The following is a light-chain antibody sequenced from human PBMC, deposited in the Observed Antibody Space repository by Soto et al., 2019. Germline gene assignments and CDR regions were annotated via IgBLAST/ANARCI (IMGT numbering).Light chain of an antibody. J-gene: IGLJ1*01. V-gene: IGLV2-23*02. CDR2: EVS. CDR1: SSDVGSYNL. CDR3: CSYAGSSTHYV. Sequence: QSALTQPASGSGFPGQSITISCTGTSSDVGSYNLVSWYQQHPGKAPKLMIYEVSKRPSGVSNRFSGSKSGNTASLTISGLQAEDEADYYCCSYAGSSTHYVFGTGTKVTVL.